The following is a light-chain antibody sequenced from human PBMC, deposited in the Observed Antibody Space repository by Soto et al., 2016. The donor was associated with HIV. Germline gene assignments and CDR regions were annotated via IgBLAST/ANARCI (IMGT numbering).Light chain of an antibody. CDR2: AAS. CDR1: EGIDNY. Sequence: QLTQAPSSLSASVGDTITITCRASEGIDNYLAWFQHKPGKVPKLLIFAASTLQSGVPSRFSGGGSGTDFTLTISTLQPEDVATYYCLQHHTYPWTFGQGTKVEIK. J-gene: IGKJ1*01. V-gene: IGKV1-27*01. CDR3: LQHHTYPWT.